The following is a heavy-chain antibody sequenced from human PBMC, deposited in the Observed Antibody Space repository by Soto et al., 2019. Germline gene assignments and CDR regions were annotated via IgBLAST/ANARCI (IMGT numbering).Heavy chain of an antibody. CDR1: GYTFTTYD. CDR2: MNPNSGNT. Sequence: QVQLVQSGAEVKKPGASVKVSCKASGYTFTTYDINWVRQATGQGLEWMGWMNPNSGNTGYAQKFQGRVTMTRNTSISTAYMELSSLRSEVTAVYYCATRGYCSSTSCYDLGYWGQGTLVTVSS. J-gene: IGHJ4*02. D-gene: IGHD2-2*01. CDR3: ATRGYCSSTSCYDLGY. V-gene: IGHV1-8*01.